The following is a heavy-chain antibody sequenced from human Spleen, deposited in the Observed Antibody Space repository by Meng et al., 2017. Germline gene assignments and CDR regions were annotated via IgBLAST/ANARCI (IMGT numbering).Heavy chain of an antibody. CDR2: IETKYSSYAT. D-gene: IGHD6-19*01. CDR1: GVSFSGSH. Sequence: GGSLRLSCVVSGVSFSGSHIHWVRQTSEKGLEWIGRIETKYSSYATSYPASLRGRFTISRDDSINTAYLQMNRLKTEDTALYYCTIYTSGHIWGQGTMVTVSS. V-gene: IGHV3-73*01. J-gene: IGHJ3*02. CDR3: TIYTSGHI.